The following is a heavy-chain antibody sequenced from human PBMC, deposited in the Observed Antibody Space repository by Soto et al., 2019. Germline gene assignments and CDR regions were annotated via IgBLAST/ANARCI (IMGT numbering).Heavy chain of an antibody. CDR1: GGTFSSYG. V-gene: IGHV1-69*01. CDR2: IIPIFGTA. D-gene: IGHD7-27*01. Sequence: QVELVQSGAEVKKPGASVKVSCKASGGTFSSYGISWVRQAPGQGLEWMGGIIPIFGTANYAQKFQGRVMITANESTSTAYMELRSLRSEDTAVYYCAREGWEEEASPGEYYYYGMDVWGQGTTVTVSS. CDR3: AREGWEEEASPGEYYYYGMDV. J-gene: IGHJ6*02.